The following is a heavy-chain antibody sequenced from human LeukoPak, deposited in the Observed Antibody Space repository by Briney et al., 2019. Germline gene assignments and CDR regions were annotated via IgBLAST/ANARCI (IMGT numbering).Heavy chain of an antibody. V-gene: IGHV1-69*13. CDR2: IIPIFGTA. Sequence: ASVKVSCKATGGTFSSYAISWVRQAPGQGLEWMGGIIPIFGTANYAQKFQGRVTITADESTSTAYMELSSLRSEDTVVYYCARDLELIAALWFDPWGQGTLVTVSS. CDR1: GGTFSSYA. J-gene: IGHJ5*02. D-gene: IGHD6-6*01. CDR3: ARDLELIAALWFDP.